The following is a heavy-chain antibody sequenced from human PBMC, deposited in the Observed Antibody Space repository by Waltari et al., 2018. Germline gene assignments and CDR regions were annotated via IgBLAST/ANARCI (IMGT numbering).Heavy chain of an antibody. V-gene: IGHV1-46*01. CDR1: GYIFTNYY. CDR3: ARAGAVRGRYYFDY. Sequence: QVQLVQSGAEVTKPGASVHVSCQASGYIFTNYYVHWVRQAPGQGLEWMGIINPSGGSTRNAQKFQGRVTMTRDTSTSTVHMEMSSLRSEDTAVYYCARAGAVRGRYYFDYWGQGSLVTVSS. J-gene: IGHJ4*02. D-gene: IGHD3-10*01. CDR2: INPSGGST.